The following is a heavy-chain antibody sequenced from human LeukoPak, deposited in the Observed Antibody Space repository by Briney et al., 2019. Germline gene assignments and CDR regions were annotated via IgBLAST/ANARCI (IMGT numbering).Heavy chain of an antibody. Sequence: ASVKVSCKASGYTFTSYDINWVRQATGQGLEWMGWMNPNSGNTGYAQKFQGRVTITRNTSISTAYMELSSLRSEDTAVYYCARWGEYYYGSGSYYRRKSGRESYYYMDVWGKGTTVTISS. D-gene: IGHD3-10*01. CDR2: MNPNSGNT. CDR1: GYTFTSYD. V-gene: IGHV1-8*03. CDR3: ARWGEYYYGSGSYYRRKSGRESYYYMDV. J-gene: IGHJ6*03.